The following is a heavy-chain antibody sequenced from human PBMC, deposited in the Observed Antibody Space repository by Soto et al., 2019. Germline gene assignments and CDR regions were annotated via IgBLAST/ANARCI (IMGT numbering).Heavy chain of an antibody. CDR2: IKSKTDGGTT. D-gene: IGHD3-10*01. V-gene: IGHV3-15*01. CDR1: GXTFSNAW. CDR3: TTEPRGYYFDY. J-gene: IGHJ4*02. Sequence: LRLSFAASGXTFSNAWMSWVRQAPGKGLEWVGRIKSKTDGGTTDYAAPMKGRFTISRDDSKNTLYLQMNSLKTEDTAVYYCTTEPRGYYFDYWGQGTLVTVSS.